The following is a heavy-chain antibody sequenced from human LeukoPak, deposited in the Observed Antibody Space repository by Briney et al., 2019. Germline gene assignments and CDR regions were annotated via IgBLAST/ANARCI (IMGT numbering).Heavy chain of an antibody. J-gene: IGHJ4*02. CDR1: GFTFSSYA. Sequence: PGGSLRLSCVASGFTFSSYAMSWVRQAPGKGLEWVSVMSGSGDSTYYADSVKGRFTISRDNSKNTLYLQMNSLRAEDTAVYYCARGGYDSSGYPYYYFDYWGQGTLVTVSS. CDR2: MSGSGDST. D-gene: IGHD3-22*01. CDR3: ARGGYDSSGYPYYYFDY. V-gene: IGHV3-23*01.